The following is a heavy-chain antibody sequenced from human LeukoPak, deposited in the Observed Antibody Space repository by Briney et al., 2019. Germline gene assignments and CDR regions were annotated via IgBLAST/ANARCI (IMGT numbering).Heavy chain of an antibody. D-gene: IGHD6-25*01. CDR1: GFTFSSYS. CDR2: INQGGGDK. J-gene: IGHJ3*02. V-gene: IGHV3-7*03. Sequence: GGSLRLSCAASGFTFSSYSMNWVRQAPGKGLEWVANINQGGGDKNHVDSVKGRFTISRDNTKNSLYLQMNSLRAEDTAVYYCARETWRRAFDIWGQGTMVTVSS. CDR3: ARETWRRAFDI.